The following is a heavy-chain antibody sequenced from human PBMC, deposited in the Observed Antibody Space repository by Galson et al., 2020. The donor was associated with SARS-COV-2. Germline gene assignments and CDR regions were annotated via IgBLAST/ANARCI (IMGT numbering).Heavy chain of an antibody. V-gene: IGHV4-31*03. CDR3: ARDNRVAAVKRGAFDI. J-gene: IGHJ3*02. CDR1: GGSISNECYY. D-gene: IGHD6-13*01. Sequence: ETSETLSLTCTVSGGSISNECYYWGWIRQPPGKGLEWIAYIYFTGSAYYNPSLKSRVTISVDTSKNQFSLRVSSVTAADTAVYYCARDNRVAAVKRGAFDIWGQGTMVTVSS. CDR2: IYFTGSA.